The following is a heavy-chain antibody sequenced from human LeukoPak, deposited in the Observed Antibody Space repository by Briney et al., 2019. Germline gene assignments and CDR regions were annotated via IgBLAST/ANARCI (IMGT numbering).Heavy chain of an antibody. V-gene: IGHV1-69*04. CDR1: GGTFSSSP. J-gene: IGHJ4*02. CDR3: AREYDNMTMVTNFDY. Sequence: SVKVSCKASGGTFSSSPITWVRQAPGQGLEWMGRIIPILAIANYAQKFQGRVTITADKSTRTAYMELISLRSEDTAVYYCAREYDNMTMVTNFDYWGQGTLVTVSS. CDR2: IIPILAIA. D-gene: IGHD4-17*01.